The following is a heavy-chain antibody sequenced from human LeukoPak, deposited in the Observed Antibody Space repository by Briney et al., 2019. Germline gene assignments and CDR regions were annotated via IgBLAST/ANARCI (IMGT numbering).Heavy chain of an antibody. J-gene: IGHJ4*02. Sequence: ASVKVSCKASGYTFTGYYMHWVRQAPGQGLEWMGWINPNSGGTNYAQKFQGRVTMTRDTSISTAYMELSRLRSDDTAVYYCARGIAAVGTLGFDYWGQGTLVTVSS. CDR1: GYTFTGYY. CDR3: ARGIAAVGTLGFDY. V-gene: IGHV1-2*02. CDR2: INPNSGGT. D-gene: IGHD6-13*01.